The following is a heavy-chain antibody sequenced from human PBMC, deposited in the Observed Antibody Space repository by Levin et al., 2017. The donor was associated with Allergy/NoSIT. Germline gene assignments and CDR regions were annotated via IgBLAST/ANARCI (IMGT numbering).Heavy chain of an antibody. Sequence: GASVKVSCKASRYIFSDYFIHWVRQAPGQGLEWMGWINPHSGDTKYAQEFQGRVTMTRDTSISTAYMELTRLTSDDTAVYYCARDLYNDDSVFGHWGQGTLVNVFS. V-gene: IGHV1-2*02. CDR3: ARDLYNDDSVFGH. J-gene: IGHJ4*02. D-gene: IGHD3-22*01. CDR2: INPHSGDT. CDR1: RYIFSDYF.